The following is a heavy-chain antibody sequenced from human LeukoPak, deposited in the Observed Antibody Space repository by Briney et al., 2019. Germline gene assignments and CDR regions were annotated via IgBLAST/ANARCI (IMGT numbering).Heavy chain of an antibody. J-gene: IGHJ5*02. V-gene: IGHV1-69*13. CDR2: IIPIFGTA. CDR3: ARAAGVTMVRGAFDP. Sequence: SVKVSCKASGYTFTSYGISWVRQAPGQGLEWMGGIIPIFGTANYAQKFQGRVTITADESTSTAYMELSSLRSEDTAVYYCARAAGVTMVRGAFDPWGQGTLVTVSS. D-gene: IGHD3-10*01. CDR1: GYTFTSYG.